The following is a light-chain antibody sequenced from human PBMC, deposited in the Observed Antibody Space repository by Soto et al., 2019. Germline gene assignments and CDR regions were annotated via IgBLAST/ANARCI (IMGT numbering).Light chain of an antibody. J-gene: IGLJ1*01. CDR2: DDN. Sequence: QSVLTQPPSVSAAPGQKVTISCSGSSSNIAGNSVSWYQQLPGTAPKLLIYDDNKRPSGIPDRFSGSKSGTSATLGITGFQTGEEADYYCGSWDSSMSAYVFGPGIKVNV. CDR1: SSNIAGNS. CDR3: GSWDSSMSAYV. V-gene: IGLV1-51*01.